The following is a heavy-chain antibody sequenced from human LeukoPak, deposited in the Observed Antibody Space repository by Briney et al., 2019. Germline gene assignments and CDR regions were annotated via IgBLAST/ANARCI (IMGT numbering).Heavy chain of an antibody. CDR1: GFTFSSYA. V-gene: IGHV3-23*01. J-gene: IGHJ6*02. CDR2: ISGSGGST. Sequence: GGSLRLSCAASGFTFSSYAMSWVRQAPGKGLEWVSAISGSGGSTYYADSVKGRFTISRDNSENTLYLQMNSLRAEDTAVYYCAKDRRVVAAKYYYYYYGMDVWGQGTTVTVSS. CDR3: AKDRRVVAAKYYYYYYGMDV. D-gene: IGHD1-26*01.